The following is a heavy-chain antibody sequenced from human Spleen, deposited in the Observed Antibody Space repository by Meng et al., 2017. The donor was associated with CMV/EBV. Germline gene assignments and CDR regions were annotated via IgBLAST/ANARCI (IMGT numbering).Heavy chain of an antibody. D-gene: IGHD2-2*01. CDR3: ARVRYLVPAASRDYNYYGMDD. CDR2: INPQTGDA. Sequence: ASVNVSCKASGYTFIGHYLHWVRQAPGQGLEWMGWINPQTGDANYAQKFQGRVTMTRDTFITTADMEVSSLRYDDTAVYYCARVRYLVPAASRDYNYYGMDDWGQGTTVTVSS. CDR1: GYTFIGHY. V-gene: IGHV1-2*02. J-gene: IGHJ6*02.